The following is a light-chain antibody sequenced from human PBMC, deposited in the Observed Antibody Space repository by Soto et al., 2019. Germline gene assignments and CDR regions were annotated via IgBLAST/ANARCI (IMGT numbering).Light chain of an antibody. V-gene: IGKV3-20*01. CDR2: GSS. CDR3: QQYGSSPMYT. CDR1: QIVSTTY. J-gene: IGKJ2*01. Sequence: EIVLTQSPGTLSLSPGERATLSCRASQIVSTTYLAWYQQKPGQAPRLLIYGSSSRAPGIPDRFSGSGSGTDFTLTISRLEPEDFAVYYCQQYGSSPMYTFGQGTKLAIK.